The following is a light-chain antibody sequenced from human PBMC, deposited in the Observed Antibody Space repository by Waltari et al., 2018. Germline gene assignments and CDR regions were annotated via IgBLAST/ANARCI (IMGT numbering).Light chain of an antibody. J-gene: IGLJ2*01. CDR2: TTD. CDR3: RSFDKSLSGFVI. Sequence: QSVLTQPPSVSGAPGQRVSISCTGSSSNIGAGFDVQWSRQVPGTPPQLLLYTTDIRPSWVHDRFSGSKSGTSASLTISGLQADDEADYYCRSFDKSLSGFVIFGGGTKLTVL. V-gene: IGLV1-40*01. CDR1: SSNIGAGFD.